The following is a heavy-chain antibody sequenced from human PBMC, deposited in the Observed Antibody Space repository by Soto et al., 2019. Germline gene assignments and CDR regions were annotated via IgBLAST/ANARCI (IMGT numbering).Heavy chain of an antibody. Sequence: QVQLAESGGGLVKPGGSLRLSCAASGFTFRDYYMSWIRQAPGKGLEWVSFISSSGNSIYQADSVKGRFTISRDNAKNSLHLQMNTLKAEDTVVYYCARRHLGYLEVWGKGTTVTVSS. J-gene: IGHJ6*03. D-gene: IGHD3-16*01. CDR3: ARRHLGYLEV. CDR1: GFTFRDYY. CDR2: ISSSGNSI. V-gene: IGHV3-11*01.